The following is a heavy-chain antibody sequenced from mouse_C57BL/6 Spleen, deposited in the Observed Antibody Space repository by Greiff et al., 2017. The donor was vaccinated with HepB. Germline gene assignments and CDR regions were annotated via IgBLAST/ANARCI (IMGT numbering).Heavy chain of an antibody. D-gene: IGHD1-1*01. Sequence: QVQLQQPGAELVKPGASVKMSCKASGYTFTSYWITWVKQRPGQGLEWIGDIYPGSGSTNYNEKFKSKATLTVDTSSSTAYMQLSSLTSEDSAVYYCARGTTVVATDWFAYWGQGTLVTVSA. CDR3: ARGTTVVATDWFAY. CDR2: IYPGSGST. V-gene: IGHV1-55*01. CDR1: GYTFTSYW. J-gene: IGHJ3*01.